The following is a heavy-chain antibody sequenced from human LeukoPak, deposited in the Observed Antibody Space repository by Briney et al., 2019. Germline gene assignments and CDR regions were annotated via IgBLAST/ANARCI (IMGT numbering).Heavy chain of an antibody. CDR3: AKPPGIAMVHEYWFDP. CDR2: ISWNSGSI. Sequence: GGSLRLSWAPSGFTFDDYAMHWVRQAPGKGLEWVSGISWNSGSIGYADSVKGRFTISRDNAKNSLYLQMNSLRAEDTALYYCAKPPGIAMVHEYWFDPWGQGTLVTVSS. V-gene: IGHV3-9*01. D-gene: IGHD5-18*01. J-gene: IGHJ5*02. CDR1: GFTFDDYA.